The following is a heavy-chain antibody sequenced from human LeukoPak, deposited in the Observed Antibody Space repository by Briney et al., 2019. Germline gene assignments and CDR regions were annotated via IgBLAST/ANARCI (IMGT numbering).Heavy chain of an antibody. D-gene: IGHD2-15*01. J-gene: IGHJ5*02. V-gene: IGHV3-21*01. CDR1: GFTFSSYS. CDR3: ARDGPPRSPTSGWFDP. CDR2: ITSSSSYI. Sequence: GGSLRLSCAASGFTFSSYSMNWVRQAPGKGLEWVSSITSSSSYIYYADSVKGRFTISRDNTKNSIYLQMNSLRVEDTAVYYCARDGPPRSPTSGWFDPWGQGTLVTVSS.